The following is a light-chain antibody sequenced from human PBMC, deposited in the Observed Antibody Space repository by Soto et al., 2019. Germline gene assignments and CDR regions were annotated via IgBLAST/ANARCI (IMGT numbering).Light chain of an antibody. CDR3: QQRHMWPIT. Sequence: LLKQSPFNLSXSPWESASCFRWGSQIFRGLVAEYQQKRGHAPRIXTDDAYNRAQGIPTRFSGSGSGTDFTRTISSLEPEDSAVYYGQQRHMWPITFGQGTRLEI. J-gene: IGKJ5*01. CDR2: DAY. CDR1: QIFRGL. V-gene: IGKV3-11*01.